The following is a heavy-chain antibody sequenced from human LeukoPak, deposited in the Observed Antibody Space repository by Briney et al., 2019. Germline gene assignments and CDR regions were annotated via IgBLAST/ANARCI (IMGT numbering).Heavy chain of an antibody. J-gene: IGHJ4*02. CDR2: MNPKNGDI. CDR3: LRDVHNWNDDY. V-gene: IGHV1-2*02. CDR1: GYTFTGYN. Sequence: VSVKVSCKASGYTFTGYNMHWVRQAPGQGLEWMGWMNPKNGDISYAQKFQGRVTMTRDTSISTAYMELSRLTYDDTAVYFCLRDVHNWNDDYWGQGTLVTVSS. D-gene: IGHD1-1*01.